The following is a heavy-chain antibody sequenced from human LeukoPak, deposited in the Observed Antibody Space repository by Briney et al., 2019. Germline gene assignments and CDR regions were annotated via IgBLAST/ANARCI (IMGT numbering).Heavy chain of an antibody. Sequence: GGPLRLSCSASGFTFSSCAMHWVRQAPGKGLEWLSYISSSSRTIYYADSVKGRFTISRNDAQNSLYLQMNSLRAEDTAVYYCARDLLYYYDSSGSDYFDYWGQGTLVTVSS. CDR1: GFTFSSCA. D-gene: IGHD3-22*01. CDR2: ISSSSRTI. J-gene: IGHJ4*02. V-gene: IGHV3-48*04. CDR3: ARDLLYYYDSSGSDYFDY.